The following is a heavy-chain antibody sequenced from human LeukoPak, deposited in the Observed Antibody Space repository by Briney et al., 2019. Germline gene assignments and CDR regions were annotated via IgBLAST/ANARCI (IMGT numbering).Heavy chain of an antibody. J-gene: IGHJ4*02. CDR3: AKSGVDGDLFDY. D-gene: IGHD5-12*01. CDR2: ISYDGSNK. Sequence: PGGSLRLSCAASGFTFSSYGMHWVRQAPGKGLEWVAVISYDGSNKYYADSVKGRFTISRDNSKNTLYLQMNSLRAEDTAVYYCAKSGVDGDLFDYWGQGTLVTVSS. CDR1: GFTFSSYG. V-gene: IGHV3-30*18.